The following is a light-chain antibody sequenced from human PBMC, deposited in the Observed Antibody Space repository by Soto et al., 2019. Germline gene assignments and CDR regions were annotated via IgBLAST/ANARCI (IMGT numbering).Light chain of an antibody. Sequence: DIQLTQSPSFLSASVGDRVTITCRASQGISSHLAWYQQKPGKAPKLLIYTASTLQSGVPSRFSGSGSATEFTLTISSLQPEYFATYYCEQLHSPPPTFGQGTKVEVK. CDR3: EQLHSPPPT. CDR2: TAS. CDR1: QGISSH. V-gene: IGKV1-9*01. J-gene: IGKJ1*01.